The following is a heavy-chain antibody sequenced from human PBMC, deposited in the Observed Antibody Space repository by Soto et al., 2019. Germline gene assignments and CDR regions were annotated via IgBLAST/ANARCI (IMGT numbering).Heavy chain of an antibody. V-gene: IGHV3-15*05. D-gene: IGHD1-26*01. CDR1: GFTFSNYA. CDR3: TTDSYSPIVEVRFDY. CDR2: IKSKGLGGTT. Sequence: SLRLSCAASGFTFSNYAMSWVRQAPGEGVEWVGRIKSKGLGGTTDFAAPVRGRFAITRDDSRNMVYMQMINLNTEDTAVYYCTTDSYSPIVEVRFDYWGHGTLVTVSS. J-gene: IGHJ4*01.